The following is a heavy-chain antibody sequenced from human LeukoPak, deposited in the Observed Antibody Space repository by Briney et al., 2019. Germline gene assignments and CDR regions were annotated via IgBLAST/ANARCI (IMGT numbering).Heavy chain of an antibody. D-gene: IGHD3-3*01. CDR1: GYTFSSYG. CDR3: ARAQEGFGVVTDDAFDI. J-gene: IGHJ3*02. Sequence: ASVKVSCKASGYTFSSYGISWVRQAPGQGLEWMGWINPNSGGTNYAQKFQGRVTMTRDTSISTAYMELSRLRSDDTAVYYCARAQEGFGVVTDDAFDIWGQGTMVTVSS. CDR2: INPNSGGT. V-gene: IGHV1-2*02.